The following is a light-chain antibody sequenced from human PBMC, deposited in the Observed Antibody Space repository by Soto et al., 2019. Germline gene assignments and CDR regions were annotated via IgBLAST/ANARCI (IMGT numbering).Light chain of an antibody. Sequence: DVVMTQSPDSLAVSLGERATINCKSSQSVLYISNNKNYLAWYQQKPGQPPKLLIYWASTRESGVPDRFSGSGSGTDFTLTISSLQAEDVAVYYCQQYYSTPRTFGQGTKVDNK. CDR2: WAS. CDR1: QSVLYISNNKNY. J-gene: IGKJ1*01. V-gene: IGKV4-1*01. CDR3: QQYYSTPRT.